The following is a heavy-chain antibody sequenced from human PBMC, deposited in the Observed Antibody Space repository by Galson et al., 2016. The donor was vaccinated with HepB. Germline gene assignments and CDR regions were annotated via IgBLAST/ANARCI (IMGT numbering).Heavy chain of an antibody. V-gene: IGHV4-31*03. CDR3: ARRAGDGDLLTAWPYYMDV. J-gene: IGHJ6*03. CDR1: GGSISSGVYY. CDR2: IHYSGDT. Sequence: TLSLTCSVSGGSISSGVYYWSWIRQHPGKGLEWIGYIHYSGDTYYNPSLKSRLTISVDTSKNQFSLKLSSLTVADTAVYYCARRAGDGDLLTAWPYYMDVWGKGTTVTVSS. D-gene: IGHD3-9*01.